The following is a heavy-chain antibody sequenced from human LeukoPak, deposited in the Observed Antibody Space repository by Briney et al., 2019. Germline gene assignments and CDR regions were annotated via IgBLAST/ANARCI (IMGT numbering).Heavy chain of an antibody. Sequence: GRSLRLSCAAPGFTFDDYAMHWVRQAPGKGLEWVSGISWNSGSIGYADSVKGRFTISRDNAKNSLYLQMNSLRAEDTALYYCARDPSLRVTLDYWGQGTLVTVAS. D-gene: IGHD5/OR15-5a*01. J-gene: IGHJ4*02. CDR2: ISWNSGSI. CDR1: GFTFDDYA. CDR3: ARDPSLRVTLDY. V-gene: IGHV3-9*01.